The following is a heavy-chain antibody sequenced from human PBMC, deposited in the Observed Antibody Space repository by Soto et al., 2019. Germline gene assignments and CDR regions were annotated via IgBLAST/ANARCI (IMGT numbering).Heavy chain of an antibody. CDR3: AKASDYCSGGSSYSYPGWFDP. J-gene: IGHJ5*02. D-gene: IGHD2-15*01. V-gene: IGHV3-23*01. Sequence: EVQLLESGGGLVQPGGSLRLSCAASGFTFSSYAMSWVRQAPGKGLEWVSAISGSGGSTYYADSVKGRFTISRDNTKTTLYLQMNSLRAEDTAVYYCAKASDYCSGGSSYSYPGWFDPWGQGTLVTVSS. CDR2: ISGSGGST. CDR1: GFTFSSYA.